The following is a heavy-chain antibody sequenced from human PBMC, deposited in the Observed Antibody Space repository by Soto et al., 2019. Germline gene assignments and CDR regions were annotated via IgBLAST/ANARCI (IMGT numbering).Heavy chain of an antibody. Sequence: SVKVSCKASGGTFSSYAISWVRQAPGQGLEWMGGIIPIFGTANYAQKFQGRVTITADESTSTAYMELSSLRSEDTAVYYCARTMVRGVIISYYYGMDVWGQRTTVTVSS. J-gene: IGHJ6*02. CDR2: IIPIFGTA. CDR3: ARTMVRGVIISYYYGMDV. V-gene: IGHV1-69*13. D-gene: IGHD3-10*01. CDR1: GGTFSSYA.